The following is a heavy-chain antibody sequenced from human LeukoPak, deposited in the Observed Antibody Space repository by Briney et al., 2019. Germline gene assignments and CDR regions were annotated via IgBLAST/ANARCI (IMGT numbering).Heavy chain of an antibody. CDR1: GFTFSSYS. Sequence: GGSLRLSCAASGFTFSSYSMNWVRQAPGKGLEWVSSISSSSSYIYYADSVKGRFTISRDNAKNSLYLQMNSLRAEDTAVYYCARGGRPAYWSGGSCPSPLFDYWGQGTLVTVSS. D-gene: IGHD2-15*01. J-gene: IGHJ4*02. CDR3: ARGGRPAYWSGGSCPSPLFDY. CDR2: ISSSSSYI. V-gene: IGHV3-21*01.